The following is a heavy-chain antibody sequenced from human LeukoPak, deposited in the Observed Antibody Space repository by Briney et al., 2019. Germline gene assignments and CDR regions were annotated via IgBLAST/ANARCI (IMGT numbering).Heavy chain of an antibody. CDR3: ARVGTYYDYVWGSYRYSHFDY. V-gene: IGHV4-59*01. CDR1: GGSISDYY. D-gene: IGHD3-16*02. CDR2: GST. Sequence: SETLSLTCTVSGGSISDYYWSWIRQPPGKGLERIGGSTNYNPSLKSRVTISVDTSKIQFSLKLSSVTAADTAVYYCARVGTYYDYVWGSYRYSHFDYWGQGTLVTVSS. J-gene: IGHJ4*02.